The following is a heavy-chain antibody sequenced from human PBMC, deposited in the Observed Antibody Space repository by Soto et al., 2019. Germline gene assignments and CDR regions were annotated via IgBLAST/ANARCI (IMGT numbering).Heavy chain of an antibody. CDR2: INHSGST. CDR1: GGSFSGYY. CDR3: ARERSRVYYYGSGSYYNGNYYYYYGMDV. V-gene: IGHV4-34*01. D-gene: IGHD3-10*01. Sequence: SETLSLTCAVYGGSFSGYYWSWIRQPPGKGLEWIGEINHSGSTNYNPSLKSRVTISVDTSKNQFSLKLSSVTAADTAVYYCARERSRVYYYGSGSYYNGNYYYYYGMDVWGQGTTVTVSS. J-gene: IGHJ6*02.